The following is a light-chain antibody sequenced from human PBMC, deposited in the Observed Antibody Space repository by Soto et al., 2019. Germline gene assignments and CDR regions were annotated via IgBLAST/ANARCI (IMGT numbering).Light chain of an antibody. CDR1: ESINRH. CDR2: AAS. J-gene: IGKJ5*01. Sequence: DIQMTQSPPSLSASVGDRVTITCRASESINRHLNWYQQKPGKAPKLLIYAASSLQNGVPSRFSGSGSGTDFTLTISNLQPEDFATYYCQQSYSTLSITFGQGTRLEIK. V-gene: IGKV1-39*01. CDR3: QQSYSTLSIT.